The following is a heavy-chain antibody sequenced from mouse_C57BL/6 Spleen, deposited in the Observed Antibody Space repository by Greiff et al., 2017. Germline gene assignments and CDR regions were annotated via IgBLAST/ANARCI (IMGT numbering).Heavy chain of an antibody. CDR1: GYTFTSYG. Sequence: VQLQESGAELARPGASVKLSCKASGYTFTSYGISWVKQRTGQGLEWIGEIYPRSGNNYNNEKFKGKATLTADKSYSTEYMELRILTSEDSAFYFCARGGEYYGSSYNFDYWGQGTTLTVSS. CDR3: ARGGEYYGSSYNFDY. CDR2: IYPRSGNN. D-gene: IGHD1-1*01. V-gene: IGHV1-81*01. J-gene: IGHJ2*01.